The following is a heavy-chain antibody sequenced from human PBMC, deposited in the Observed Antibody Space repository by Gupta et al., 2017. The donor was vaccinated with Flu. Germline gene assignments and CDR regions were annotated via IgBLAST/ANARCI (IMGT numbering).Heavy chain of an antibody. J-gene: IGHJ4*02. Sequence: EVQLVESGGGSVQPGGSLRLSCVVSGSNFSNYWMYWVRQAPGKGLVWVSRINTDGSTTQYADSVKGRFTISRDNAKSTVYLQMNSLRVEDTAVYYCARFHSAGYWGQGTLVTVSS. CDR3: ARFHSAGY. D-gene: IGHD6-13*01. CDR1: GSNFSNYW. V-gene: IGHV3-74*01. CDR2: INTDGSTT.